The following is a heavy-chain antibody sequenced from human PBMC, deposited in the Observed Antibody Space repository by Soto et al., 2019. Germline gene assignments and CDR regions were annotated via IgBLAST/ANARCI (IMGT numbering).Heavy chain of an antibody. CDR3: ARKSDSGPVPEADGV. D-gene: IGHD2-8*01. Sequence: EVQLVETGGGLIQPGGSLRLSCAASGFSVGSNYMTWVRQSPGKGLEWVSLIYSNGNTDYADSVKGRFSISRDNFTNTLYLQMNNLRAEDTAVYHCARKSDSGPVPEADGVWGRGTLVTVSS. V-gene: IGHV3-53*02. CDR2: IYSNGNT. CDR1: GFSVGSNY. J-gene: IGHJ4*02.